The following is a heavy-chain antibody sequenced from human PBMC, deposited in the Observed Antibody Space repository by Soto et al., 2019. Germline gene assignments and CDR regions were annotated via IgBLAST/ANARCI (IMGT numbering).Heavy chain of an antibody. V-gene: IGHV3-33*08. J-gene: IGHJ4*02. CDR3: ARDRTRSSLDY. CDR1: GFTFSDFA. Sequence: PGGSLRLSCRGSGFTFSDFAMNWVRQAPGKGLEWVAVIWYDGSNKYYADSVKGRFTISRDNSKNTLYLQMNSLRAEDTAVYYCARDRTRSSLDYWGQGTLVTVSS. CDR2: IWYDGSNK.